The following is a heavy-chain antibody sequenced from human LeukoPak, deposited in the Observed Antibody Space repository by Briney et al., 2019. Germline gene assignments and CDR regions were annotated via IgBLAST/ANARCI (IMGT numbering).Heavy chain of an antibody. V-gene: IGHV4-59*01. CDR2: IYYSGST. CDR3: ARVQASYNWNYGHWFDP. CDR1: GGSISSYY. D-gene: IGHD1-7*01. Sequence: SETLSLTCTVSGGSISSYYWSWIRQPPGKGLEWIGYIYYSGSTNYNPSLKSRVTISVDTSKNQFSLKLSSVTAADTAVYYCARVQASYNWNYGHWFDPWGQGTLVTVSS. J-gene: IGHJ5*02.